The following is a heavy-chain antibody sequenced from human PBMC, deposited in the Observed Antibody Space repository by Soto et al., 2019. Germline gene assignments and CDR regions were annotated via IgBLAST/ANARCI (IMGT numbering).Heavy chain of an antibody. CDR3: ARGDDSTGKGWPFDP. J-gene: IGHJ5*02. CDR2: IIPMYGIT. CDR1: GGTFSRYT. Sequence: QVQLVQSGAEVKKPGSSVKVSCEASGGTFSRYTVSWVRQAPGQGLEWMGRIIPMYGITNYAQHFQGRLKXTXDXSSXTAYMERSRLRVADTAVYYCARGDDSTGKGWPFDPWGQGTLVTVSS. V-gene: IGHV1-69*02. D-gene: IGHD3-22*01.